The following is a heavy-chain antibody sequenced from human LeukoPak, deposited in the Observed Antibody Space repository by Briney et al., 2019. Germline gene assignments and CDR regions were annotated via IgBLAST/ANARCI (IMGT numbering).Heavy chain of an antibody. CDR1: GFTISSFW. Sequence: GGSLRLSCAASGFTISSFWMSWVRQAPGKRLEWVANIKQDGSEKDYMESAKGRFTISRDNAKNSLYLQMNSLRAEDTAVYYCARGPLIAAAGTWWGQGTLVTVSS. D-gene: IGHD6-13*01. J-gene: IGHJ4*02. CDR3: ARGPLIAAAGTW. V-gene: IGHV3-7*03. CDR2: IKQDGSEK.